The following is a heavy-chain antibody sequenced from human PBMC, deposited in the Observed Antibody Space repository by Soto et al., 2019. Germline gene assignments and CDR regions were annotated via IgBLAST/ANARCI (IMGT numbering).Heavy chain of an antibody. Sequence: PSEILSLSCTVADGYISGGGYYWSWIRQHPGKGLEWIGYIYYSGSTYYNPSLKSRVTISVDTSKNQFSLQLSSVTAADTAVYYCARDNGDGYNSNGKFDPWGQGILVTVSS. J-gene: IGHJ5*02. D-gene: IGHD5-12*01. CDR3: ARDNGDGYNSNGKFDP. CDR1: DGYISGGGYY. CDR2: IYYSGST. V-gene: IGHV4-31*03.